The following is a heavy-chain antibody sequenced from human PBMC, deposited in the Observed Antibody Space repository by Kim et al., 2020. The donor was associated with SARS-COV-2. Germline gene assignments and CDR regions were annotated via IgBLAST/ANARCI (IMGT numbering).Heavy chain of an antibody. V-gene: IGHV4-34*01. Sequence: SETLSLTCAVYGGSFIGYYWSWIRQPPGKGLEWIGEINHSGSTNYNPSLKSRVTISVDTSKNQFSLKLSSVTAADTAVYYCARAYGDYGVHWFDPWGQGT. CDR2: INHSGST. CDR3: ARAYGDYGVHWFDP. D-gene: IGHD4-17*01. J-gene: IGHJ5*02. CDR1: GGSFIGYY.